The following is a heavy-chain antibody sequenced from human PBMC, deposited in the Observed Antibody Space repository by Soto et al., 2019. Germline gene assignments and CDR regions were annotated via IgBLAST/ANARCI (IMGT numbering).Heavy chain of an antibody. D-gene: IGHD3-10*01. CDR1: GYTFTGYD. V-gene: IGHV1-8*01. J-gene: IGHJ4*02. CDR2: MNPYNGDT. Sequence: ASVKVSCKASGYTFTGYDINWVRQAPGQGLECMGWMNPYNGDTGYAQNFQGRVTMTRNTSISTAYMELSSLRSDDTAVYYCARGPGDLGYLDYWGQGALVTVLL. CDR3: ARGPGDLGYLDY.